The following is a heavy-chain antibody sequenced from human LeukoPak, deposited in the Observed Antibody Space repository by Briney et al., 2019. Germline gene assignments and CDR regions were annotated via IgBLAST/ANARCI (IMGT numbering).Heavy chain of an antibody. CDR3: ARLSGVLIDY. D-gene: IGHD2-15*01. J-gene: IGHJ4*02. V-gene: IGHV5-10-1*01. Sequence: GESLKISCKGSGYSFTNFWISWVRQMPGKGLEWMGTIDPSDSYTNYSPSFQGHVTISADKSISTAYLQWSSLKASDTAIYYGARLSGVLIDYWGQGTLVTVSS. CDR2: IDPSDSYT. CDR1: GYSFTNFW.